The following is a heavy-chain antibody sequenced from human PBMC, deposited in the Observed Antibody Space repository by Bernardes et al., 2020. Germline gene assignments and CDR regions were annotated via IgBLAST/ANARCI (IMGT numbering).Heavy chain of an antibody. CDR1: GGSISSYY. J-gene: IGHJ5*02. CDR3: ARARFKGVVSHNWFDP. D-gene: IGHD3-3*01. V-gene: IGHV4-59*01. Sequence: SETLSLTCTVSGGSISSYYWSWIRQPPGKGLEWIGYIYYSGSTNSNPSLKSRVPISVDTSKNQFSLTLSSVTAADTAVYYCARARFKGVVSHNWFDPWGQGTLVTVSS. CDR2: IYYSGST.